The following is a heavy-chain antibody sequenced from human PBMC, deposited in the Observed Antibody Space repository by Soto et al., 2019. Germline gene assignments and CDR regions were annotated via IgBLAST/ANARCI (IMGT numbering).Heavy chain of an antibody. CDR2: IDWDDDK. J-gene: IGHJ3*02. CDR3: ARIRGYCSSTSCSDAFDI. Sequence: ESGPTLVNPTQTLTLTCTFSGFSLSTSGMRVSWIRQPPGKALEWLARIDWDDDKFYSTSLKTRLTISKDTSKNQVVLTMTNMDPVDTATYYCARIRGYCSSTSCSDAFDIWGQGTMVTVSS. V-gene: IGHV2-70*04. D-gene: IGHD2-2*01. CDR1: GFSLSTSGMR.